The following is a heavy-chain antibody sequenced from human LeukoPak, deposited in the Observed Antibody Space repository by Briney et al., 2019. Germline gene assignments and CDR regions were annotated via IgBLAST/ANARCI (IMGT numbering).Heavy chain of an antibody. CDR2: IKLDGSEK. CDR3: ARDQYDTWSRRGNFDS. Sequence: GGSLRLSCVASGFTFGKYWMSWVRQAPGKGLEWVANIKLDGSEKNYVDSVKSRFTISRDNTKNSLYLQMNSLRAEDTAVFYCARDQYDTWSRRGNFDSWGQGTLVIVSS. J-gene: IGHJ4*02. V-gene: IGHV3-7*03. D-gene: IGHD3-3*01. CDR1: GFTFGKYW.